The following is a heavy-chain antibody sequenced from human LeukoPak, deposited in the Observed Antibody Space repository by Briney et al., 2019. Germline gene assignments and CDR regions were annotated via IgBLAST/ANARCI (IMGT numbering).Heavy chain of an antibody. CDR3: AKDHFELHDYGDYELAFDI. D-gene: IGHD4-17*01. CDR2: ISGSGGST. CDR1: GFTFSSYA. Sequence: PGGSLRLSCAASGFTFSSYAMNWVRQAPGKGLEWVSAISGSGGSTYYADSVKGRFTISRDNSKNTLYLQMNSLRAEDTAVYYCAKDHFELHDYGDYELAFDIWGQGTMVTVSS. V-gene: IGHV3-23*01. J-gene: IGHJ3*02.